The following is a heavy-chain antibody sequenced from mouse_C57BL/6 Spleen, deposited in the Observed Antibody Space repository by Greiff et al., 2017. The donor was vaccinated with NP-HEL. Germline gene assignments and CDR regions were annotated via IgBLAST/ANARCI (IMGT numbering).Heavy chain of an antibody. J-gene: IGHJ4*01. D-gene: IGHD2-5*01. V-gene: IGHV5-9*01. CDR2: ISGGGGNT. Sequence: DVMLVESGGGLVKPGGSLKLSCAASGFTFSSYTMSWVRQTPEKRLEWVATISGGGGNTYYPDSVKGRFTISRDNAKNTLYLQMSSLRSEDTALYYCARPYYSNPYAMDYWGQGTSVTVSS. CDR1: GFTFSSYT. CDR3: ARPYYSNPYAMDY.